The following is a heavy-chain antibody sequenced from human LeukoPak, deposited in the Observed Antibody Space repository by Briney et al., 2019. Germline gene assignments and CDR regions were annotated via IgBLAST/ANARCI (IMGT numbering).Heavy chain of an antibody. Sequence: GSLLLSSAASGFTVITNCMTWVRRAPGKGLEWVSTIYSGGTTYYANPVMGRFIISRHNSRNTLYLQMNSLRAEYTAVYYWARVDPVMAYYFDLWGQGTLVTVSS. J-gene: IGHJ4*02. V-gene: IGHV3-53*04. CDR2: IYSGGTT. CDR3: ARVDPVMAYYFDL. CDR1: GFTVITNC. D-gene: IGHD5-18*01.